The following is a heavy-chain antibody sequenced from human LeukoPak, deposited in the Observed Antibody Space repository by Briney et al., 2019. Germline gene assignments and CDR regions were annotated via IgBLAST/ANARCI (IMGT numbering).Heavy chain of an antibody. Sequence: ASETLSLTCAVYGGSFSGYYWSWIRQPPGKGLEWIGEINHSGSTNYNPSLKSRVTISVDTSKNQFSLKLSFVTAADTAVYYCASRDGRNSIDYWGQGTLVTVSS. D-gene: IGHD5-24*01. CDR3: ASRDGRNSIDY. V-gene: IGHV4-34*01. J-gene: IGHJ4*02. CDR1: GGSFSGYY. CDR2: INHSGST.